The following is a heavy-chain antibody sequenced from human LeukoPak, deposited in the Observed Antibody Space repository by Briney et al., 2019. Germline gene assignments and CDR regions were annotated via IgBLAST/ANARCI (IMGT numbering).Heavy chain of an antibody. CDR1: GFTFSSYA. V-gene: IGHV3-30*04. J-gene: IGHJ6*03. Sequence: GGSLRLSCAASGFTFSSYAMHWVRQAPGKGLEWVAVISYDGSNKYYADSVKGRFTISRDNSKNTLYLQMNSLRAEDTVVYYCARAARPYYYYYYMDVWGKGTTVTVSS. CDR3: ARAARPYYYYYYMDV. CDR2: ISYDGSNK. D-gene: IGHD6-6*01.